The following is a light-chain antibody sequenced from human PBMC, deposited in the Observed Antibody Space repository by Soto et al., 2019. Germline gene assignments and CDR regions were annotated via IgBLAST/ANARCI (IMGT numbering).Light chain of an antibody. V-gene: IGLV2-11*01. Sequence: QSALTQPRSVSGSPGQSVTISCTGTSSDVGGYEYVSWYQQYPGKAPKLMIYAVTRRPSGVPDRFSGSKSGNTASLTISGLQAEDEADYYCCLYVSSDTYVFATGTKLTVL. CDR2: AVT. J-gene: IGLJ1*01. CDR1: SSDVGGYEY. CDR3: CLYVSSDTYV.